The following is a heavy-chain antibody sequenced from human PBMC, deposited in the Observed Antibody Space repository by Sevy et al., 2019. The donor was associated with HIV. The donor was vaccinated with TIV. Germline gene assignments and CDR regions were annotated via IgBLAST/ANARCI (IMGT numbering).Heavy chain of an antibody. CDR1: GFTFSDYY. V-gene: IGHV3-11*04. CDR2: ISSSGSTI. CDR3: VRDLPVGSKDSSSWRKYYYYYYGMDV. Sequence: GGSLRLSCAASGFTFSDYYMSWIRQAPGKGLEWVSYISSSGSTIYYADSVKGRFTISRDNAKNSLYLQMNSLRAEDTAVYYCVRDLPVGSKDSSSWRKYYYYYYGMDVWGQGTTVTVSS. D-gene: IGHD6-13*01. J-gene: IGHJ6*02.